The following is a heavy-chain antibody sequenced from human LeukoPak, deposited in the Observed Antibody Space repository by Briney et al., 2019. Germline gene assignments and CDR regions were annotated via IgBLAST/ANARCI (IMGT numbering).Heavy chain of an antibody. Sequence: GASVKVSCKTSGYTFTNYGMHWVRQAPRQSPEWMGWINTGNGNTKSSQKFQDRVTLTGDTSASTAYMELNSLSSEDTAVYYCARVPLSDPSGHYYPHWGQGTLVTVSS. V-gene: IGHV1-3*04. D-gene: IGHD3-22*01. CDR2: INTGNGNT. CDR3: ARVPLSDPSGHYYPH. CDR1: GYTFTNYG. J-gene: IGHJ1*01.